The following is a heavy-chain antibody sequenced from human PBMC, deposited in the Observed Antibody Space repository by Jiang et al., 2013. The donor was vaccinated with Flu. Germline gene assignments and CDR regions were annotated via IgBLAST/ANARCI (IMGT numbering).Heavy chain of an antibody. D-gene: IGHD4-17*01. J-gene: IGHJ4*02. CDR2: YWDDDK. Sequence: YWDDDKRYSPSLKSRLTITKDTSKNQVVLSMTNMDPVGTGTYYCAHNSAVTEFDYWGQGTLVTVSS. CDR3: AHNSAVTEFDY. V-gene: IGHV2-5*02.